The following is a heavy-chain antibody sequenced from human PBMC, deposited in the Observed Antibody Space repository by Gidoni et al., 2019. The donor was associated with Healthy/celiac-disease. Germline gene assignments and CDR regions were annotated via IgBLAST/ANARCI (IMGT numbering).Heavy chain of an antibody. CDR1: GFSLSTSGMC. V-gene: IGHV2-70*15. Sequence: QVTLRESGPALVKPTQTLTLTCTFSGFSLSTSGMCVSWIRQPPGKDLEWLARSDCDDDKYYSTSLKTRLNISKDTSKNQVVHTMTNMDPVDTATYYCARSKVGGGSHTFWDYWGQGTLVTVSS. CDR3: ARSKVGGGSHTFWDY. D-gene: IGHD3-3*01. J-gene: IGHJ4*02. CDR2: SDCDDDK.